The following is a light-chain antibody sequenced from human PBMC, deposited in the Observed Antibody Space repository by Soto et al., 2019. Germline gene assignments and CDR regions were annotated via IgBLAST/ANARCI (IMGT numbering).Light chain of an antibody. V-gene: IGLV1-40*01. CDR3: QSYASSLSVWV. CDR1: SSNIGAGYD. J-gene: IGLJ3*02. Sequence: QSVLTQPPSVSGAPGQRVTISCTGSSSNIGAGYDVHWYQQLPGTVPKLLIYGNSNRPSGVPDRFSGSKSGTSASLAITGLQAEDEADYYCQSYASSLSVWVFGGGTKVTVL. CDR2: GNS.